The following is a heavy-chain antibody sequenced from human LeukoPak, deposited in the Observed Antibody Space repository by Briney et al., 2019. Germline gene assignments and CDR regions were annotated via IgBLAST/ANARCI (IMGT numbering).Heavy chain of an antibody. CDR2: IYSTGST. Sequence: GGSLRLSCAASGFSVSSTYMSWVRRAPGKGLEWVSVIYSTGSTYNADSVKGRFTISRDSSKNTVYLQMNSLRADDTAVYYCGRDARYWGQGTLVTVSS. CDR3: GRDARY. CDR1: GFSVSSTY. J-gene: IGHJ4*02. V-gene: IGHV3-53*01.